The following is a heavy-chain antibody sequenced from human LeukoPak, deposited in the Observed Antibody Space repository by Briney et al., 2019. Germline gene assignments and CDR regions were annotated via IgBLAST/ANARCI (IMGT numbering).Heavy chain of an antibody. Sequence: GGSLRLSCAASGFTFSDYYMSWIRQAPGKGLEWVSYISSSGSTIYYADSVKGRFTISRDNAKNSLYLQMNSLRAEDTAVYYCARDVSGTAAGTRWFDPWGQGTLVTVSS. CDR3: ARDVSGTAAGTRWFDP. V-gene: IGHV3-11*01. CDR2: ISSSGSTI. CDR1: GFTFSDYY. J-gene: IGHJ5*02. D-gene: IGHD6-13*01.